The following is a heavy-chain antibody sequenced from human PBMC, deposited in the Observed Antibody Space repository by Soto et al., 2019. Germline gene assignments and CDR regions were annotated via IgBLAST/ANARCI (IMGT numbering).Heavy chain of an antibody. J-gene: IGHJ4*02. V-gene: IGHV4-39*01. D-gene: IGHD6-19*01. CDR1: GGSISSSSYY. CDR2: IYYSGST. Sequence: QLQLQESGPGLVKPSETLSLTCTVSGGSISSSSYYWGWIRQPPGKGLEWIGSIYYSGSTYYNPSLKSRVTISVDTSKNQFSLKLSSVTAADTAVYYCARRGGQWLVTGTYFDYWGQGTLVTVSS. CDR3: ARRGGQWLVTGTYFDY.